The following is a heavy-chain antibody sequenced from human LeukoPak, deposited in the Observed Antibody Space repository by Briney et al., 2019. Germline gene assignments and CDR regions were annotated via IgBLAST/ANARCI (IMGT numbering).Heavy chain of an antibody. Sequence: SETLSLTCAVSGGSINSYYWTWFRQPPAQGLEWIGYMYYSGTTKYTPSLKTRVTISVDTSKSHFSLKLSSVTAADTAIYYCARTKYLTYYFDSWGQGTLVTVSS. D-gene: IGHD6-6*01. V-gene: IGHV4-59*08. CDR2: MYYSGTT. CDR1: GGSINSYY. CDR3: ARTKYLTYYFDS. J-gene: IGHJ4*02.